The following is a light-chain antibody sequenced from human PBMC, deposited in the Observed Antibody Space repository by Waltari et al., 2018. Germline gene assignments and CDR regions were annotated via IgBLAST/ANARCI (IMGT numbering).Light chain of an antibody. CDR1: HIGSKS. Sequence: SYVVTQSPSVSVAPGETARITCGGDHIGSKSVHWYQPRPGQAPVLVISYDSDRPSGIPGRFSGSNSGNTATLTISWVEAEDEADYYCLVWHSTIDHQGVFGGGTKLTVL. CDR2: YDS. J-gene: IGLJ2*01. V-gene: IGLV3-21*04. CDR3: LVWHSTIDHQGV.